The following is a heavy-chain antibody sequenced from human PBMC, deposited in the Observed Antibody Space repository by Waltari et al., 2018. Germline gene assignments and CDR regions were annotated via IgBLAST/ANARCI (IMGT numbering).Heavy chain of an antibody. CDR1: GGTFSIYA. D-gene: IGHD5-12*01. V-gene: IGHV1-69*01. CDR3: ARDGYNEGSY. Sequence: QVQLVQSGAAVKQPGSSVKVSCKAFGGTFSIYALRWVRQAHGQGLEWRGGSIPILGTANYAQKFQGRVTITADESTSTAYMELSSLRSEDTAVYDCARDGYNEGSYWGQGTLVTVSS. J-gene: IGHJ4*02. CDR2: SIPILGTA.